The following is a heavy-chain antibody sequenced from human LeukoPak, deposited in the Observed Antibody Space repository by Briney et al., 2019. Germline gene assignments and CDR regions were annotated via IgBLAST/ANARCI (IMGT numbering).Heavy chain of an antibody. CDR3: AKGGSGWHYFDS. CDR2: ISTSGGSA. J-gene: IGHJ4*02. CDR1: GFTFSSCA. V-gene: IGHV3-23*01. Sequence: GGSLRLSCAASGFTFSSCAMTWVRQVPGKGLECVAVISTSGGSAYYADSVKGRFIISRDNSENTLYLQMNSLRAEDGAVYYCAKGGSGWHYFDSWGQGTLVTVSS. D-gene: IGHD6-19*01.